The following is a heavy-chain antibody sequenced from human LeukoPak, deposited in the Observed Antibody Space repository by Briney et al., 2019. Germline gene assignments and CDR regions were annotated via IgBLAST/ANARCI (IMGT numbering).Heavy chain of an antibody. CDR2: INHSGST. Sequence: SETLSLTCAVYGGSFSGYYWSWIRQPPGKGLEWIGEINHSGSTNYNPSLKSRVTISVDTSKNQFSLKLSSVTAPDTAVYYCARGRGRSAVAGSLYYFDYWGQGTLVTVSS. J-gene: IGHJ4*02. V-gene: IGHV4-34*01. CDR1: GGSFSGYY. CDR3: ARGRGRSAVAGSLYYFDY. D-gene: IGHD6-19*01.